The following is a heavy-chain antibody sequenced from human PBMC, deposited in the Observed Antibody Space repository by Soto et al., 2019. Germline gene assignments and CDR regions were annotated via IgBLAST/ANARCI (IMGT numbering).Heavy chain of an antibody. D-gene: IGHD1-26*01. CDR1: GFIFENFG. Sequence: GGSLRLSCAASGFIFENFGMSWVRQAPGKGLEWISSISGSGFKKYYSDSVKGRFTISRDNSKSTVYLELNNLSAEDTAVYHCAKNQGVELVPLATVDWFDPWGQGSVVTVSS. J-gene: IGHJ5*02. V-gene: IGHV3-23*01. CDR3: AKNQGVELVPLATVDWFDP. CDR2: ISGSGFKK.